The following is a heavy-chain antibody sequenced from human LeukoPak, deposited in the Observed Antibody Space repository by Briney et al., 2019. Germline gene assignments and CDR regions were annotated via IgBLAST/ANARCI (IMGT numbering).Heavy chain of an antibody. J-gene: IGHJ4*02. CDR2: INTKTGNP. V-gene: IGHV7-4-1*02. CDR3: ARSYCSGDNCPGYFDY. CDR1: GYTFTSYA. Sequence: ASVKVSCKASGYTFTSYAMNWVRQAPGQGLEWMGWINTKTGNPTYAQGFIGRFAFSLDTSVSTAYLQISSLKAEDTAVYYCARSYCSGDNCPGYFDYWGQGTPVTVSS. D-gene: IGHD2-15*01.